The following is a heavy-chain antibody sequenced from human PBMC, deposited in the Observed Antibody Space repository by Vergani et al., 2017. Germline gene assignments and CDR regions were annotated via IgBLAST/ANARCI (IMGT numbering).Heavy chain of an antibody. CDR3: GRKQSPASLMDKPIDI. D-gene: IGHD1/OR15-1a*01. J-gene: IGHJ5*02. Sequence: QVQLVASGGGLVRPGGSLRLSCAASGFIFSDYYMTWIRQTPGKGLEWLAHISDGGETKMYAESLKGRFTVSRDNTKNLLILQMKTLKVDDTANHYCGRKQSPASLMDKPIDIWGQGTLVTVSS. CDR1: GFIFSDYY. CDR2: ISDGGETK. V-gene: IGHV3-11*01.